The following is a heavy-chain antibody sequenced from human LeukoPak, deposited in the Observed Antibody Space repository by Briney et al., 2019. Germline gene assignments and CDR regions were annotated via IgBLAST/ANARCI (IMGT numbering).Heavy chain of an antibody. CDR2: ISWISGSI. D-gene: IGHD6-19*01. Sequence: PGGSLRLSCAASGFTFDDYAMHWVRQAPGEGLEWVSGISWISGSIGHADSVKGRFTISRDNAKNSLYLQMNSLRAEDTALYYCAKDMAGGIAVAGTGFDYWGQGTLVTVSS. J-gene: IGHJ4*02. CDR3: AKDMAGGIAVAGTGFDY. CDR1: GFTFDDYA. V-gene: IGHV3-9*01.